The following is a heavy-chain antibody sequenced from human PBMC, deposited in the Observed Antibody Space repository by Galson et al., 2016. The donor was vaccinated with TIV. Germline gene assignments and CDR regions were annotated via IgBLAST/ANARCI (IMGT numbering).Heavy chain of an antibody. V-gene: IGHV1-69*13. CDR2: IIPIFRSP. CDR1: GGSFSNYA. CDR3: ARPSDSSWYFDL. D-gene: IGHD6-13*01. J-gene: IGHJ2*01. Sequence: SVKVSCKASGGSFSNYAINWVRQAPGQGLEWMGGIIPIFRSPNYAQRFQGRVTITADESTSTAFVELSRLRSDDTAVYYCARPSDSSWYFDLWGRGTPVIVSS.